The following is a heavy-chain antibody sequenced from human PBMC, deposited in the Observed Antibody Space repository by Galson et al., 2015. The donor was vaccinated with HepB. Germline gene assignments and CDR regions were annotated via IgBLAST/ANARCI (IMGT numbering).Heavy chain of an antibody. CDR1: GFTFSAYW. J-gene: IGHJ1*01. CDR3: TRGGSRGVPGAS. D-gene: IGHD6-19*01. V-gene: IGHV3-74*01. CDR2: INTDGDKT. Sequence: SLRLSCAASGFTFSAYWMHWVRQSPGKGLVWVSRINTDGDKTHYADSVKGRFTISRDNAKNTLFLQMDGLKTDDTALYYCTRGGSRGVPGASWGQGILVTVSS.